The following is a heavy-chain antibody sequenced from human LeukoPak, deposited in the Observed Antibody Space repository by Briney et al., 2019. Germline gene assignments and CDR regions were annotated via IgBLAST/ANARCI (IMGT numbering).Heavy chain of an antibody. D-gene: IGHD6-13*01. CDR2: ISYDGSNK. CDR1: GVTFSSYG. V-gene: IGHV3-30*18. CDR3: VKESRTAGPGYFDF. J-gene: IGHJ4*02. Sequence: GGSLRLSCAASGVTFSSYGMHWVRQAPGKGLEWVAVISYDGSNKYYADSVKGRFTISRDNSKNTLYLQMNSLRVEDSAVYYCVKESRTAGPGYFDFWGQGTLVTVSS.